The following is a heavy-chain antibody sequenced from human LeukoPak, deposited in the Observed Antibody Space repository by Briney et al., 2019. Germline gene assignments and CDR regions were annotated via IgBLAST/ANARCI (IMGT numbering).Heavy chain of an antibody. J-gene: IGHJ5*02. Sequence: SETLSLTCAVSGYSISSGYYWGCIRQPPGKGLEWIGSIYHSGSTYYNPSLKSRVTISVDTSKNQFSLKLSSVTAADTAVYYCARHPGIVVVVAATYGWFDPWGQGTLVTVSS. CDR3: ARHPGIVVVVAATYGWFDP. CDR2: IYHSGST. D-gene: IGHD2-15*01. CDR1: GYSISSGYY. V-gene: IGHV4-38-2*01.